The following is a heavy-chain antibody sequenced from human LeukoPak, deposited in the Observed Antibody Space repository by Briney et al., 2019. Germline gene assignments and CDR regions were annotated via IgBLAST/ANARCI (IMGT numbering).Heavy chain of an antibody. V-gene: IGHV3-30*04. CDR1: GFTFSSYA. J-gene: IGHJ6*02. D-gene: IGHD2-2*01. CDR2: ISYDGSNK. CDR3: ARVYCSSTSCYYYGMDV. Sequence: GGSLRLSCAASGFTFSSYAMHWVRQAPGKGLEWVAVISYDGSNKYYADSVKGRFTISRDNSKNTLYLQMNSLRAEDTAVYYCARVYCSSTSCYYYGMDVWGQGTTVTVSS.